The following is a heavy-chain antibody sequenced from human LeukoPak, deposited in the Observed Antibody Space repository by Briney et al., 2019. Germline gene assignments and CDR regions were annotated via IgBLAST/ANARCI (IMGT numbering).Heavy chain of an antibody. V-gene: IGHV3-21*01. D-gene: IGHD3-16*02. CDR3: ARWLGAIAWPYYF. J-gene: IGHJ4*02. CDR1: GLTFSSYA. CDR2: ISSSSEFI. Sequence: PGGSLRLSCAASGLTFSSYAMSWVRQAPGKGLEWVSSISSSSEFIYYADSVKGRFTISRDNARNSLYLQMNSLRAEDTAVYYCARWLGAIAWPYYFWGQGTLVTVSS.